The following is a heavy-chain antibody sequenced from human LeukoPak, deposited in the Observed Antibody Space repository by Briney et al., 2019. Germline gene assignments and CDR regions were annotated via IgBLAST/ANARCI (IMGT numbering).Heavy chain of an antibody. CDR1: GGSFSGYY. CDR2: INHSGST. CDR3: ARTSSGWHYYYGMDV. Sequence: PSETLSLTCAVYGGSFSGYYWSWIRQPPGKGLEWIGEINHSGSTNYNPSLKSRVTISVDTSKNQFSLKLSSVTAADTAVYYCARTSSGWHYYYGMDVWGQGTTVTVSS. J-gene: IGHJ6*02. D-gene: IGHD6-19*01. V-gene: IGHV4-34*01.